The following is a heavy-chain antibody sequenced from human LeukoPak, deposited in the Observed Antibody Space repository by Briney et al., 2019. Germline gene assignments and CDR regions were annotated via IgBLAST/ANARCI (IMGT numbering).Heavy chain of an antibody. J-gene: IGHJ3*02. CDR2: IYPGDSDT. V-gene: IGHV5-51*01. CDR1: GYSFTSYW. Sequence: KPGESLKISCKGSGYSFTSYWIGWVRQMPGKGLEWMGIIYPGDSDTRYSPSFQGQVTISADKSISTAYLQWSSLKASDSATYYCATNTMFRGIHAFDIWGQGTMVTVSS. D-gene: IGHD3-10*01. CDR3: ATNTMFRGIHAFDI.